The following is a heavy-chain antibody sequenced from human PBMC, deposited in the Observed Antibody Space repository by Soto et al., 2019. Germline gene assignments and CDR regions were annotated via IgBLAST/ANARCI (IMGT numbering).Heavy chain of an antibody. CDR2: IYWDDDE. Sequence: ITLKESGPTLVKPTPTLTLTCTFSGFSLNTGGVGVGWVRQPRGKAMEWLTLIYWDDDERYRPSLRSRLNITKDTLKNQVVLTMTNMEPEDTATYYCVRNWRYYGGDYYYGMDAWGQGTTVTVSS. CDR1: GFSLNTGGVG. J-gene: IGHJ6*02. D-gene: IGHD3-10*01. V-gene: IGHV2-5*02. CDR3: VRNWRYYGGDYYYGMDA.